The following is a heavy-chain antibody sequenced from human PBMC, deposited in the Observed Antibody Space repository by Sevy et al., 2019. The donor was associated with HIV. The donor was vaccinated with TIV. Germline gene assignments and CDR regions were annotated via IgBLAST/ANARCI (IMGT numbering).Heavy chain of an antibody. V-gene: IGHV3-23*01. Sequence: GGSLRLSCAASGFTLSSYVMSWVRQAPGKGLECISIISGSGGSTYYADSVKGRFTISRDNSKNTLYLQMNSLRVEDTAVYYCAKQPYDSGVYQFHYWGQGTLVTVSS. CDR2: ISGSGGST. J-gene: IGHJ4*02. CDR3: AKQPYDSGVYQFHY. D-gene: IGHD3-22*01. CDR1: GFTLSSYV.